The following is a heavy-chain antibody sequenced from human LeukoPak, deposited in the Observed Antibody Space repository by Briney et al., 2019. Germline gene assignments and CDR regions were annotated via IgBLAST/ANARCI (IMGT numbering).Heavy chain of an antibody. J-gene: IGHJ4*02. V-gene: IGHV3-7*05. CDR2: IKQDGSEK. CDR3: ARDGTYYYDKGGDY. Sequence: PGGSLRLSCAASGFTFSSYWMSWVRQAPGKGLEWVANIKQDGSEKYYVDSVKGRFTISRDNAKNSLYLQMNSLRAEDTAVYYCARDGTYYYDKGGDYWGQGTLVTVSS. D-gene: IGHD3-22*01. CDR1: GFTFSSYW.